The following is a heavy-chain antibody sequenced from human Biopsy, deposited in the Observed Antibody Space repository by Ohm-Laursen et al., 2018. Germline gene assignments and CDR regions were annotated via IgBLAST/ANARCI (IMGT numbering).Heavy chain of an antibody. CDR1: GFHFSDYY. Sequence: GSLRLSCAAPGFHFSDYYMSWIRQAPGKVLEWISYIASSCATTYYVDSVKGRFTISRDNAEKSLYLQMNSLRAEDTAVYYCARDTPETYGYDNDDNSPFPSRYIDYWGQGTLVTVSS. J-gene: IGHJ4*02. CDR3: ARDTPETYGYDNDDNSPFPSRYIDY. CDR2: IASSCATT. V-gene: IGHV3-11*01. D-gene: IGHD3-22*01.